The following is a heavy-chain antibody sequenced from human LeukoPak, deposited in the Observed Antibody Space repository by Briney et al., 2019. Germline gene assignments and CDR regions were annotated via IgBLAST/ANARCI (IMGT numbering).Heavy chain of an antibody. V-gene: IGHV3-30-3*01. CDR2: ISYDGSNK. J-gene: IGHJ4*02. CDR3: ARDGDYATFHTVTTSTFDY. CDR1: GFTFSSYA. Sequence: GGSLRLSCAASGFTFSSYAMHWVRQAPGKGLEWVAVISYDGSNKYYADSVKGRFTISRDNSKSTLYLQMNSLRAEDTAVYYCARDGDYATFHTVTTSTFDYWGQGTLVTVSS. D-gene: IGHD4-11*01.